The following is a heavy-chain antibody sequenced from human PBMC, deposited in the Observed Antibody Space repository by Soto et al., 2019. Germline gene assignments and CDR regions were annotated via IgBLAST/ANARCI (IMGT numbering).Heavy chain of an antibody. V-gene: IGHV5-10-1*01. CDR3: ARQGIAVAGFDY. J-gene: IGHJ4*02. CDR1: GYSFTSYW. Sequence: RGESLKISCKGSGYSFTSYWISWVRQMPGKGLEWMGRIDPSDSYTNYSPSFQGHVTISADKSISTAYLQWSSLKASDTAMYYCARQGIAVAGFDYWGQGTLVTVSS. D-gene: IGHD6-19*01. CDR2: IDPSDSYT.